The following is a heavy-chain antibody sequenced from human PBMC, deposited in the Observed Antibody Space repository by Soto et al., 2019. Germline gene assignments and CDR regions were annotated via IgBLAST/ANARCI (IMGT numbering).Heavy chain of an antibody. V-gene: IGHV3-21*01. D-gene: IGHD3-22*01. CDR3: ARVRYYHDSSGYYLDY. Sequence: KSGGSLRLSCAASGFTFSSYSMNWVRQAPGKGLEWVSSISSSSSYIYYADSVKGRFTISRDNAKNSLYLQMNSLRAEDTAVYYCARVRYYHDSSGYYLDYWGQGTLVTVSS. CDR2: ISSSSSYI. CDR1: GFTFSSYS. J-gene: IGHJ4*02.